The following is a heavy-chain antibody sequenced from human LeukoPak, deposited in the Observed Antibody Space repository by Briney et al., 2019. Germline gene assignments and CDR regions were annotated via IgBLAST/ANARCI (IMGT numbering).Heavy chain of an antibody. CDR2: INTDGSST. J-gene: IGHJ3*02. CDR3: ARDLIVVVPAAIANAFDI. CDR1: GFTFSSYW. D-gene: IGHD2-2*02. V-gene: IGHV3-74*01. Sequence: PGGSLRLSCAASGFTFSSYWMHWVRQAPGKGLVWVSRINTDGSSTSYADSVKGRFTISRDNSKNTLYLQMNSLRAEDTAVYYCARDLIVVVPAAIANAFDIWGQGTMVTVSS.